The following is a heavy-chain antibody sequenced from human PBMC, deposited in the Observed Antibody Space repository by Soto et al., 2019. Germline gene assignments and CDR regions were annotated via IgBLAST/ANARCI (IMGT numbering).Heavy chain of an antibody. Sequence: EVQLVESGGGLIQPGGSLRLSCAASGFTVSSNYMSWVRQAPGKGLEWLSVIHNDGGTYYADSVEGRFTISRDNSKNKLCLQMTSPRAEDTAVYYCACLGLCHWGQGSLVTVSA. CDR1: GFTVSSNY. CDR2: IHNDGGT. J-gene: IGHJ4*02. D-gene: IGHD2-21*01. CDR3: ACLGLCH. V-gene: IGHV3-53*01.